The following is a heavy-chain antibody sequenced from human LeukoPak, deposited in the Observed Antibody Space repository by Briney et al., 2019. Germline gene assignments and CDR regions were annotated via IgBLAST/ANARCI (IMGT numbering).Heavy chain of an antibody. CDR2: IYYSGST. V-gene: IGHV4-39*01. Sequence: SETLSLTCTASGGSISSSSYYWGWIRQPPGKGLEWIGSIYYSGSTYYNPSLKSRVTISVDTSKNQFPLKLSSVTAADTAVYYCARRGGVRGVIHYFDYWGQGTLVTVSS. CDR1: GGSISSSSYY. D-gene: IGHD3-10*01. CDR3: ARRGGVRGVIHYFDY. J-gene: IGHJ4*02.